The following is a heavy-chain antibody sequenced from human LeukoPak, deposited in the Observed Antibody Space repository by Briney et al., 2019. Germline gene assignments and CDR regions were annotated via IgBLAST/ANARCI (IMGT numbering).Heavy chain of an antibody. CDR2: IHYTGST. J-gene: IGHJ6*03. V-gene: IGHV4-39*07. Sequence: PSETLSLTCTVSGGSISSRSSYWDWIRQTPGKGLEWIGTIHYTGSTYYNPSLKSRVFLSIDTSKKQFSLDLTSVTAADTAVYYCARVTSYDFWTAYSQHPHYMDVWGKGTTVTVSS. CDR1: GGSISSRSSY. D-gene: IGHD3-3*01. CDR3: ARVTSYDFWTAYSQHPHYMDV.